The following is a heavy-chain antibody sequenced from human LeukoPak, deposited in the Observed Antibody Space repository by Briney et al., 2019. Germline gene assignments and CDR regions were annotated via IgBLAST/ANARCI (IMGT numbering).Heavy chain of an antibody. V-gene: IGHV3-30*02. CDR2: IRYDGSNK. J-gene: IGHJ4*02. CDR3: ARDKEDSSGFPLGY. CDR1: GFTFSSYG. Sequence: GGSLTLSCAASGFTFSSYGMHWVRQAPGKGLEWVAFIRYDGSNKYYADSVKGRFTISRDNAKNTLYLQMNSLRAEDTAVYYCARDKEDSSGFPLGYWGQGTLVTVSS. D-gene: IGHD3-22*01.